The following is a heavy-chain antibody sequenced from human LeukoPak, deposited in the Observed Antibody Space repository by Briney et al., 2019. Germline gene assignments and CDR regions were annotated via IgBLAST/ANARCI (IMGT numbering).Heavy chain of an antibody. Sequence: GGSLRLSCTASGFSFSGHWMHWARQLPGKGLVWVSRISPTGSTTSYVDSVKGRFTISRDNAKGSLLLQLTSLRAEDTAVYYCARLYYYDSSGYAMYFDFWGQGSLVTVSS. J-gene: IGHJ4*02. V-gene: IGHV3-74*01. CDR1: GFSFSGHW. CDR3: ARLYYYDSSGYAMYFDF. D-gene: IGHD3-22*01. CDR2: ISPTGSTT.